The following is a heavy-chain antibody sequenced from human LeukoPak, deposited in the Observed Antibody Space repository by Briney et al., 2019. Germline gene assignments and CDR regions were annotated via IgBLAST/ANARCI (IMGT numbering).Heavy chain of an antibody. D-gene: IGHD6-13*01. Sequence: GGSLRLSCAASGFTFSSYGMSWVRQAPGKGLEWVSVIYSGGSTYYADSVKGRFTISRDNSKNTLYLQMNSLRAEDTAVYYCARDSPGYSNHFDYWGQGTLVTVSS. CDR3: ARDSPGYSNHFDY. CDR1: GFTFSSYG. V-gene: IGHV3-66*01. J-gene: IGHJ4*02. CDR2: IYSGGST.